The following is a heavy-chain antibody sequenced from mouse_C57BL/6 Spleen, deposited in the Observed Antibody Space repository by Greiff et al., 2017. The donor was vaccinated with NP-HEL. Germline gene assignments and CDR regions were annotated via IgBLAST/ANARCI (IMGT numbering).Heavy chain of an antibody. J-gene: IGHJ1*03. Sequence: EVQGVESGGGLVKPGGSLKLSCAASGFTFSSYAMSWVRQTPEKRLEWVATISDGGSYTYYPDNVKGRFTISRDNAKNNLYLQMSHLKSEDTAMYYCARGSNYVVYFDVWGTGTTVTVSS. D-gene: IGHD2-5*01. V-gene: IGHV5-4*01. CDR2: ISDGGSYT. CDR1: GFTFSSYA. CDR3: ARGSNYVVYFDV.